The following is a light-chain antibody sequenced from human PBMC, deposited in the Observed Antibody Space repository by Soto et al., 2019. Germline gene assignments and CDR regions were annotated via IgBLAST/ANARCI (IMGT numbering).Light chain of an antibody. CDR1: QGISNY. V-gene: IGKV1-27*01. CDR3: QKYNGARWT. J-gene: IGKJ1*01. Sequence: DIPMTQSPSSLSASVGDRVTITCRASQGISNYLAWYQQKPGQVPKLLLYAASTLQSGVPSRFSGSGSGTDFTLTISSLQPEDVATYYCQKYNGARWTFGQGTKVEIK. CDR2: AAS.